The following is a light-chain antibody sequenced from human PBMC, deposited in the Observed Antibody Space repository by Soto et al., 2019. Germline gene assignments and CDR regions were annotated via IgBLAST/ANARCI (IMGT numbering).Light chain of an antibody. CDR2: DVS. CDR1: SSDVGGYNY. CDR3: SSYTSSSTLYYV. J-gene: IGLJ1*01. V-gene: IGLV2-14*01. Sequence: QSVLTQPASVSGSPGQSITISCTGTSSDVGGYNYVSWYQQHPGKAPKLMIYDVSNRPSGFSNRFSGSKSGNTASLTISGLQAEDEADYYCSSYTSSSTLYYVFGTGTKLTV.